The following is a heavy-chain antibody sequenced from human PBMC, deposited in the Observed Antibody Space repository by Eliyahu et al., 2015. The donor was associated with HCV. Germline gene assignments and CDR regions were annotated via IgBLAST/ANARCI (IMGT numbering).Heavy chain of an antibody. Sequence: EVQLVESGGGLVKPGGSLRLSCAASGFTFSSYSMSWVRQAPGKGLEWVSSITSTSSYMYYADSVKGRFTVSRDNAKNSLYLQMNSLRVEDTAVYYCARSHCSGGGCYHFDYWGQGTLVTVSS. CDR1: GFTFSSYS. CDR2: ITSTSSYM. J-gene: IGHJ4*02. CDR3: ARSHCSGGGCYHFDY. V-gene: IGHV3-21*01. D-gene: IGHD2-15*01.